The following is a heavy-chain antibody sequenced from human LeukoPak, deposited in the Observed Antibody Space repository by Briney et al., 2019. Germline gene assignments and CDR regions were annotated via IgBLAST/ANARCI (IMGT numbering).Heavy chain of an antibody. CDR3: ATKAHCGGDCYSAEYFQH. Sequence: SVKVSCKASGGTFSSYAISWVRQAPGQGLEWMGGIIPIFGTANYAQKLQGRVTITADESTSIAHMELSSLRSEDTAVYYCATKAHCGGDCYSAEYFQHWGQGTLVTVSS. V-gene: IGHV1-69*01. CDR2: IIPIFGTA. D-gene: IGHD2-21*02. J-gene: IGHJ1*01. CDR1: GGTFSSYA.